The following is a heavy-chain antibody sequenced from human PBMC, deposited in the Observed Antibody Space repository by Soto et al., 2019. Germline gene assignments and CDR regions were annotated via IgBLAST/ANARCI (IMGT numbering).Heavy chain of an antibody. J-gene: IGHJ6*02. Sequence: GGSLRLSCAASGFTFSSHAMHWVRQAPGKGLEWVAVTSFDGSDKYYADSVKGRFTISRDSFKNTLYLQMNSLRAEDTAVYYCARGGETIFYGLDVWGPGTTVTVSS. CDR2: TSFDGSDK. CDR1: GFTFSSHA. CDR3: ARGGETIFYGLDV. D-gene: IGHD3-9*01. V-gene: IGHV3-30-3*01.